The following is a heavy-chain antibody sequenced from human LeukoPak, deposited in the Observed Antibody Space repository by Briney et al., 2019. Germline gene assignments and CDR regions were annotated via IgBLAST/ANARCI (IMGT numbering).Heavy chain of an antibody. CDR2: IKQDGSEK. Sequence: GGSLRLSCAASGFTFSSYWMSWVRQAPGKGLEWVANIKQDGSEKYYVDSVKGRFTISRDNAKNSLYLQMNSLRAEDTAVYYCAKDPGALYYGSGSYRRGSYFDYWGQGTLVTVSS. CDR1: GFTFSSYW. CDR3: AKDPGALYYGSGSYRRGSYFDY. D-gene: IGHD3-10*01. V-gene: IGHV3-7*01. J-gene: IGHJ4*02.